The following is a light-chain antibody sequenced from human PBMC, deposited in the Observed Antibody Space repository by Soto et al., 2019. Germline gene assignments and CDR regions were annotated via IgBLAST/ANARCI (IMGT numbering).Light chain of an antibody. CDR3: QQYDLLTVT. CDR1: QDISKS. Sequence: DIQMTQSPSSLSASVGDRVTITCQASQDISKSLNWYQQKPGKAPKLLIYDASILETGVPSRFSGSGSRTEFTFTISSLQPEDIATYHCQQYDLLTVTFVQGTRLEIK. CDR2: DAS. J-gene: IGKJ5*01. V-gene: IGKV1-33*01.